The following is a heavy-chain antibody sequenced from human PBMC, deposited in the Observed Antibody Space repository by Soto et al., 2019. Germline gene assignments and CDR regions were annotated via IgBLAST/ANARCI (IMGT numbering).Heavy chain of an antibody. CDR2: ISYDGSNK. Sequence: GGSLRLSCAASGFTFSSYGMHWVRQAPGKGPEWVAVISYDGSNKYYADSVKGRFTISRDNSKNTLYLQMNSLRAEDTAVYYCAKVYGMDVWGQGTTVTVSS. CDR1: GFTFSSYG. CDR3: AKVYGMDV. J-gene: IGHJ6*02. V-gene: IGHV3-30*18.